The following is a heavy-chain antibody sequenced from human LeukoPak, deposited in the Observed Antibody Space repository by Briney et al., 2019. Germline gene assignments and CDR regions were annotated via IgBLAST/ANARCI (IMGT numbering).Heavy chain of an antibody. Sequence: NPGGSLRLSCAASGFTLSSYVMNWVRQAPGKGLEWVSSISSSSRDIYYADAVKGRSTISRDNAKNSLYLQVNSLRAEDTAMYYCARVDWASFAFDFWGQGTMVTVSS. D-gene: IGHD3-9*01. CDR2: ISSSSRDI. J-gene: IGHJ3*01. CDR3: ARVDWASFAFDF. CDR1: GFTLSSYV. V-gene: IGHV3-21*01.